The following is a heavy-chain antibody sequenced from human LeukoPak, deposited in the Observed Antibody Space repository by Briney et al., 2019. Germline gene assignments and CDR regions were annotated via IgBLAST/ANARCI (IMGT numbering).Heavy chain of an antibody. D-gene: IGHD3-16*01. CDR3: ARRGGGNYPYYFDY. CDR2: IDRHGNT. CDR1: DEFFSGYLSDSS. Sequence: PSETLSLTCAIYDEFFSGYLSDSSWSWVRRPPGKGLEWIGEIDRHGNTNYSPSLKSRVTISIQTSKSQFSLNLNSVTDADTAVYYCARRGGGNYPYYFDYWGRGTPVTVSS. V-gene: IGHV4-34*01. J-gene: IGHJ4*02.